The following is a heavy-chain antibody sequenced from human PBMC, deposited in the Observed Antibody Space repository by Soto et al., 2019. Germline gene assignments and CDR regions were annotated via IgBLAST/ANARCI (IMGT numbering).Heavy chain of an antibody. CDR2: INPNTGGT. V-gene: IGHV1-2*04. CDR1: GYIFTGYQ. CDR3: ARDSGALDYGDYEGVGWFDP. J-gene: IGHJ5*02. Sequence: QVQLVQSGAEVKKPGASVKVSCKASGYIFTGYQVHWVRQAPGQGLEWMGWINPNTGGTNYAQKFQGWVTLTRDTSMSTVYMELRRLRSEDMAVYYCARDSGALDYGDYEGVGWFDPWGQGTLVTVSS. D-gene: IGHD4-17*01.